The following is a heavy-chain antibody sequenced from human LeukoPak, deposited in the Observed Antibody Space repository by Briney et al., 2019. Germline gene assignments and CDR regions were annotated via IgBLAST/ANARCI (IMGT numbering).Heavy chain of an antibody. Sequence: GGSLRLSCAASGFTFSSYSMNWVRQAPGKGLEWVSSISSSSSYIYYADSVKGRFTISRDNAKNSLFLQMNSLRDEDTAVYYCARLPLYDRSGYYFDYWGLGTLVTVSS. CDR1: GFTFSSYS. CDR3: ARLPLYDRSGYYFDY. J-gene: IGHJ4*02. CDR2: ISSSSSYI. V-gene: IGHV3-21*01. D-gene: IGHD3-22*01.